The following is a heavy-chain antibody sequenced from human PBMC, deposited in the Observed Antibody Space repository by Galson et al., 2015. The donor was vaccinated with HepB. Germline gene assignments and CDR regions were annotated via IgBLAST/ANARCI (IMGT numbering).Heavy chain of an antibody. Sequence: SLRLSCAASGFTFSSYSMNWVRQAPGKGLEWVSSISSSSSYIYYADSVKGRFTISRDNAKNSLYLQMNSLRAEDTAVYYCARDPVIAVAGREYNWFDPWGQGTLVTVSS. V-gene: IGHV3-21*01. CDR3: ARDPVIAVAGREYNWFDP. CDR2: ISSSSSYI. CDR1: GFTFSSYS. D-gene: IGHD6-19*01. J-gene: IGHJ5*02.